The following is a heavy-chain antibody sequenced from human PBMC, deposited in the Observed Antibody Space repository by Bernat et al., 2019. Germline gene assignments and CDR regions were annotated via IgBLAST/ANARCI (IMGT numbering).Heavy chain of an antibody. CDR1: GYTFTQYF. J-gene: IGHJ4*02. CDR2: INPNNGGT. Sequence: QVQLVQSGAEVKKPGASVKVSCKASGYTFTQYFMHWVRQAPGQGLEWLGRINPNNGGTNYAQKFQGRVTITTDTSITTSYMELGSLRYDDMAMYYCARDVGEMLDPGQGGDNWGQGTLVTVSS. D-gene: IGHD2-8*01. CDR3: ARDVGEMLDPGQGGDN. V-gene: IGHV1-2*06.